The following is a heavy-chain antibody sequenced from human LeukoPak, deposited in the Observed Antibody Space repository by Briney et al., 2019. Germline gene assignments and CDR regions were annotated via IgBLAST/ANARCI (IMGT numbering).Heavy chain of an antibody. CDR3: ARDSFRGPYSSSWYNWFDP. CDR2: TNPNSGGT. J-gene: IGHJ5*02. CDR1: GYTFTDYY. D-gene: IGHD6-13*01. Sequence: ASVKVSCKASGYTFTDYYIHWVRQAPGQGLEWMGWTNPNSGGTNYGQKFQGRVTMTRDTSISTAYMELSRLRSDDTAVYYCARDSFRGPYSSSWYNWFDPWGQGTLVTVSS. V-gene: IGHV1-2*02.